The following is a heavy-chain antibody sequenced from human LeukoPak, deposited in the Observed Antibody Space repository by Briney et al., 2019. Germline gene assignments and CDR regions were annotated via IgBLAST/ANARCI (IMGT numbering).Heavy chain of an antibody. V-gene: IGHV3-15*01. D-gene: IGHD5-18*01. CDR3: TTEGYTYGNHGLDI. CDR1: GFTFSGYG. J-gene: IGHJ3*02. Sequence: GGSLRLSCAASGFTFSGYGMSWVRQAPGKGLEWVGHIKRKSDGGTTDYAAPVKGRFTISRDDSKNTLYVQMNNLEIEDTAVYYCTTEGYTYGNHGLDIWGQGTMVTVSS. CDR2: IKRKSDGGTT.